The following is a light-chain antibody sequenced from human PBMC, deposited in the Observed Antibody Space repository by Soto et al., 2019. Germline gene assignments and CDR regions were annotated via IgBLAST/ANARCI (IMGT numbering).Light chain of an antibody. CDR2: EVT. V-gene: IGLV2-8*01. CDR3: GSKAGSDKHVV. J-gene: IGLJ2*01. CDR1: SSDIRDSNY. Sequence: QSALSQPPSASGSPGQSVTISCSGISSDIRDSNYVSWYQQHPGKAPKLVVSEVTKRPSGVPDRFSGSRSGTTAFLTISGLQTEDGADYYCGSKAGSDKHVVFGGGTKLTVL.